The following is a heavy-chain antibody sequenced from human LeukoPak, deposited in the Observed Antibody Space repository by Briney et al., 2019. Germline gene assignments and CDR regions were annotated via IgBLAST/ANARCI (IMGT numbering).Heavy chain of an antibody. V-gene: IGHV3-11*01. D-gene: IGHD3-10*01. J-gene: IGHJ5*02. CDR3: ARTAMITMVRGVTEWFDP. Sequence: GGSLRLSCAASGFTFSDYYMSWIRQAPGKGLEWVSYISSSGSTIYYADSVKGRFTISRDNAKNSLYLQMNSLRAEDTAVYYCARTAMITMVRGVTEWFDPWGRGTLVTVSS. CDR1: GFTFSDYY. CDR2: ISSSGSTI.